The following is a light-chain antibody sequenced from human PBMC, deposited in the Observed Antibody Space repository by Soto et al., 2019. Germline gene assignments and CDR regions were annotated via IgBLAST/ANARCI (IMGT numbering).Light chain of an antibody. CDR2: DVS. Sequence: QSALTQPASVSGSPGQSITISCTGTNSDVGSYNYVSWYQQHPGKAPKLMIYDVSNRPSGVSNRFSGSKSGNTASLTISGLQAEDEADYYCTSYTTSNTVVFGGGTKLTVL. CDR3: TSYTTSNTVV. CDR1: NSDVGSYNY. V-gene: IGLV2-14*01. J-gene: IGLJ2*01.